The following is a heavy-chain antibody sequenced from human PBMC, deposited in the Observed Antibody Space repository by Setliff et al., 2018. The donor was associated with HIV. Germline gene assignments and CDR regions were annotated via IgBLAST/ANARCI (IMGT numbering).Heavy chain of an antibody. J-gene: IGHJ3*02. Sequence: KSSETLSLTCTVSGYPLSSGFYWGWIRQPPGKGLEWIANIYHSGSTYNTPSLKSRVTISLDTSKNQFSLRLSSVTAADTAIYYCARRTIWGDAFDIWGQGTMVTVSS. CDR3: ARRTIWGDAFDI. D-gene: IGHD3-16*01. V-gene: IGHV4-38-2*02. CDR1: GYPLSSGFY. CDR2: IYHSGST.